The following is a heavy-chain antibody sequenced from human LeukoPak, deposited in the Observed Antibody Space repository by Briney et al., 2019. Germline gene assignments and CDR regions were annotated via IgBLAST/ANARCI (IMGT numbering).Heavy chain of an antibody. V-gene: IGHV1-18*01. Sequence: GASVKVSCKASGYTFTSYGISWVRQAPGQGLEWMRWISAYNGNTNYAQKLQGRVTMTTDTSTSTAYMELRSLRSDDTAVYYCARGTGRCSSTSCYGFDPWGQGTLVTVSS. CDR3: ARGTGRCSSTSCYGFDP. J-gene: IGHJ5*02. CDR1: GYTFTSYG. D-gene: IGHD2-2*01. CDR2: ISAYNGNT.